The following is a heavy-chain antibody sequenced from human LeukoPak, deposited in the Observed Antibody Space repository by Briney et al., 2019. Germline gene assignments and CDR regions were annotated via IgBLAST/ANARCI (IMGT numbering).Heavy chain of an antibody. CDR3: AGQTYSNSWAFDP. CDR2: ISSNGGST. J-gene: IGHJ5*02. V-gene: IGHV3-64*01. D-gene: IGHD6-13*01. Sequence: PGGSLRLPCAASGFTFSTYPMHWVRQAPGKGLEYVSAISSNGGSTFYANSVKGRFTISRDNSKNTLYLQMGSLRPEDMAVYYCAGQTYSNSWAFDPWGQGTLVAVSS. CDR1: GFTFSTYP.